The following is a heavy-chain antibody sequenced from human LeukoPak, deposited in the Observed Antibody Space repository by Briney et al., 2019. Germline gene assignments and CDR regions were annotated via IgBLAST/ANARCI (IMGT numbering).Heavy chain of an antibody. V-gene: IGHV1-18*01. D-gene: IGHD6-6*01. Sequence: ASVKVSCKASGYTFTSYGISWVRQAPGQGPEWVGWIGPYNGNTNYVQKLQGRVTMTTDTSTNTAYMELRSLRSDDTAIYYCARGGGSSSSGIDYWGQGTLVTVSS. CDR1: GYTFTSYG. CDR2: IGPYNGNT. J-gene: IGHJ4*02. CDR3: ARGGGSSSSGIDY.